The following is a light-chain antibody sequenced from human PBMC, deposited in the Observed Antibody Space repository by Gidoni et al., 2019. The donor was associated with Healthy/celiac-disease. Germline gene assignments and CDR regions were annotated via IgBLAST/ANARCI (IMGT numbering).Light chain of an antibody. CDR2: AAS. CDR1: QSMSSY. Sequence: DIKMTQSPSSLSASVGDRVTITCRASQSMSSYLNWYQQKPGKAPNLLIYAASSLQSGVPSRFSGSGSGTDFTLTISSLQPEDFATYYCQQSYSTPLTFGGXTKVEIK. V-gene: IGKV1-39*01. J-gene: IGKJ4*01. CDR3: QQSYSTPLT.